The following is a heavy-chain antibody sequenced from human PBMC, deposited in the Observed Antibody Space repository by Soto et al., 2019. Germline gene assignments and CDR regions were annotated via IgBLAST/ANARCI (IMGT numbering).Heavy chain of an antibody. CDR1: GFTFSSYG. J-gene: IGHJ4*02. CDR3: AKEFGYSYVYYFDY. Sequence: QVQLVESGGGVVQPGRSLRLSCAASGFTFSSYGMDWVRQAPGKGLEWVAVISYDGSNKYYADSVKGRFTISRDNSKNTLYLQMNSLRAEDTAVYYCAKEFGYSYVYYFDYWGQGTLVTVSS. CDR2: ISYDGSNK. V-gene: IGHV3-30*18. D-gene: IGHD5-18*01.